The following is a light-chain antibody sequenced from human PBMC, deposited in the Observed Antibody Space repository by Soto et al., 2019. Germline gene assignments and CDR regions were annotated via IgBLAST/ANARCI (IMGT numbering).Light chain of an antibody. CDR1: QDIRND. CDR2: AAS. J-gene: IGKJ1*01. CDR3: LQDYNYPRA. Sequence: AIQMTQSPSSLSASVGDSVTITCRASQDIRNDLGWYQQKPGKAPKLLIYAASTLQSGVSSRFSGSGSGTHFTLTISGLQPDDFATYYCLQDYNYPRAFGQGTRVEIK. V-gene: IGKV1-6*01.